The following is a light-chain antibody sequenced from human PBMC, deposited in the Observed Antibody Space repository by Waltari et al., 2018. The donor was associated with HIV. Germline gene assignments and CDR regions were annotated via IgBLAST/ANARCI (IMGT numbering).Light chain of an antibody. V-gene: IGKV3-20*01. CDR2: GAS. J-gene: IGKJ2*01. CDR1: QSVSSSY. Sequence: EIVLTQSPGTLSLSPGERATLSCRASQSVSSSYLAWYQQKPGKAPRLLIYGASSRATGIPDRFTGSGSGTDFTLTITRLEPEDFVLYYCQQYDSSPPAYTFGQGTKLEIK. CDR3: QQYDSSPPAYT.